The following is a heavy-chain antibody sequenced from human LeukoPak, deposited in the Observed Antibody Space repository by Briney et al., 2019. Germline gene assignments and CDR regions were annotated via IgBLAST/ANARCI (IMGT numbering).Heavy chain of an antibody. J-gene: IGHJ4*02. CDR1: SESLSGYY. Sequence: SEALPVTCAVYSESLSGYYWSWIHQPPGKGLEWIGEIKDGGITNYNPSLRSRVTISVAWSKKQLSLKLSSATAADTAVYYCVRGFSGVVGDYWGQGTQVTVSS. CDR3: VRGFSGVVGDY. CDR2: IKDGGIT. V-gene: IGHV4-34*01. D-gene: IGHD3-10*01.